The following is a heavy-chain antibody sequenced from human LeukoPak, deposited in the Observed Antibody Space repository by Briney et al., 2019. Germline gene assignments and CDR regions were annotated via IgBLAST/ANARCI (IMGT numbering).Heavy chain of an antibody. D-gene: IGHD6-19*01. CDR3: AKPISGGLAVTADWFHP. J-gene: IGHJ5*01. V-gene: IGHV3-23*01. CDR2: INANSGTT. Sequence: PGGSLRLSCTASGFAFSVYAMSWLRQPPGKGLEWVSTINANSGTTSYAASVGGRFTISRDNSKNTLYLQLNTLRADDTATYYCAKPISGGLAVTADWFHPWGQRTLVVVSS. CDR1: GFAFSVYA.